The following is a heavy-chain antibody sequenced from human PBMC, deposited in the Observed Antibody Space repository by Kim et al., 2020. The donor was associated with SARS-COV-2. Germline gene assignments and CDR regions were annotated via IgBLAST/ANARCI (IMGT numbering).Heavy chain of an antibody. CDR2: ISAYNGNT. J-gene: IGHJ4*02. V-gene: IGHV1-18*01. CDR3: ARTSDSDSSSSVADDY. CDR1: GYTFTSYG. Sequence: ASVKVSCKASGYTFTSYGISWVRQAPGQGLEWMGWISAYNGNTNYAQKLQGRVTMTTDTSTSTAYMELRSLRSDDTAVYYCARTSDSDSSSSVADDYWGQGTLVTVSS. D-gene: IGHD6-6*01.